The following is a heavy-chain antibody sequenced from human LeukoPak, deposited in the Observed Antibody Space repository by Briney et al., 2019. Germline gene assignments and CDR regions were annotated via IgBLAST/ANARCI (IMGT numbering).Heavy chain of an antibody. D-gene: IGHD2-2*01. CDR1: GGSISSGGYY. CDR3: ARPSGSYQLLSHYFDY. CDR2: IYYSGST. J-gene: IGHJ4*02. Sequence: SQTLSLTCTVSGGSISSGGYYWSWIRQHPGKGLEWIGYIYYSGSTYYNPSLKSRVTISVDTSKNQFSLKLSSVTAADTAVYYCARPSGSYQLLSHYFDYWGQGTLVTVSS. V-gene: IGHV4-31*03.